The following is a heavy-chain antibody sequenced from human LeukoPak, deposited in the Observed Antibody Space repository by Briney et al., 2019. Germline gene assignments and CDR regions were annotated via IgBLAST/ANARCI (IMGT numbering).Heavy chain of an antibody. J-gene: IGHJ4*02. V-gene: IGHV3-74*01. CDR1: GFTFSSYW. D-gene: IGHD3-3*01. CDR3: ARGVATYDFWNGYV. CDR2: ISGDGSTT. Sequence: GGSLRLSCAASGFTFSSYWVHWVRQAPGKGLVWVSLISGDGSTTIYADSVKGRFTIFRDNAKNSLYLQMNSLRAEDTAVYYCARGVATYDFWNGYVWGQGTLVTVSS.